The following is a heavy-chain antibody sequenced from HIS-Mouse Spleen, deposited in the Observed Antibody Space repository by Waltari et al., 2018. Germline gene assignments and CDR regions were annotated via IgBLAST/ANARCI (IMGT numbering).Heavy chain of an antibody. CDR3: ASAVGGCSGGSCYYYFDY. V-gene: IGHV4-34*01. CDR2: INHSGST. Sequence: QVQLQQWGAGLLKPSETLSLTCAVYGGSFSVSYWRWLRQPPGKGLEWIGEINHSGSTNYNPSLKSRVTISVDTSKNQFSLKLSSVTAADTAVYYCASAVGGCSGGSCYYYFDYWGQGTLVTVSS. CDR1: GGSFSVSY. D-gene: IGHD2-15*01. J-gene: IGHJ4*02.